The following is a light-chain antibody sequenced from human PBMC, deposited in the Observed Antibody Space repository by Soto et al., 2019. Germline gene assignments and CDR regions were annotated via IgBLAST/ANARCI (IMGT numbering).Light chain of an antibody. CDR2: GAS. J-gene: IGKJ1*01. Sequence: EIVLTQSPVTLSLSPGEIATLSCSASQSVSSSYLAWYQQKPGQAPRLLIYGASSRATGIPDRFSGSGSGTDFTLTISRLEPEDFAVYYCQQYGSSPWKFGQGTKVDIK. CDR3: QQYGSSPWK. V-gene: IGKV3-20*01. CDR1: QSVSSSY.